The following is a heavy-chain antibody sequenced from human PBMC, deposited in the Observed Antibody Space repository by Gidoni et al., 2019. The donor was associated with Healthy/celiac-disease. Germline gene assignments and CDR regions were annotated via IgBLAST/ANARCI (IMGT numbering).Heavy chain of an antibody. J-gene: IGHJ4*02. CDR1: GLTFSSYG. D-gene: IGHD3-10*01. Sequence: QVPLVESGGGVVQTGRSPSSHLHADGLTFSSYGIHWVRQAPGTGLDGVALVWYDGSNIFYADSGKGRITISRVNSKNTLYLQMNSLIAEYTAVYYCARDRRYYGILYFFAYWGQGPLVPVSS. V-gene: IGHV3-33*01. CDR3: ARDRRYYGILYFFAY. CDR2: VWYDGSNI.